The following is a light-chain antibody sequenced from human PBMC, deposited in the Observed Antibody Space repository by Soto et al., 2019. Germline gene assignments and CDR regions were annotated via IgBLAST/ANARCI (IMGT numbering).Light chain of an antibody. CDR3: SSYTSSTTRDVV. J-gene: IGLJ2*01. CDR2: EVT. Sequence: QSALTQPASVSGSPGQSITISCTGTSSDVGGHNYVSWYQQHPGTAPKLMIYEVTNRPSGVSNRFSGSKSGNTASLTISRLQAEDEADYYCSSYTSSTTRDVVFGGGTKVTVL. V-gene: IGLV2-14*01. CDR1: SSDVGGHNY.